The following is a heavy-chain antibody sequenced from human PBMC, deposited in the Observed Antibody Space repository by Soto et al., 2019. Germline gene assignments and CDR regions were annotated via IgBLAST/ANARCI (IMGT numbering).Heavy chain of an antibody. J-gene: IGHJ5*02. V-gene: IGHV1-2*02. CDR2: INPNSGGT. CDR3: AREIAAAGTGMGWFDP. D-gene: IGHD6-13*01. CDR1: GYTFTGYY. Sequence: QVQLVQSGAEVKKPGASVKVSCKASGYTFTGYYMHWVRQAPGQGLAWMGWINPNSGGTNYAQKFQGRVTMTRDTSISTAYMELRRLRSDDTAVYYCAREIAAAGTGMGWFDPWGQGTLVTVSS.